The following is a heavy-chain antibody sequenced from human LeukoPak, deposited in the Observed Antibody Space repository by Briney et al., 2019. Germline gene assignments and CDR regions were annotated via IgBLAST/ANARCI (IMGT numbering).Heavy chain of an antibody. D-gene: IGHD2-15*01. CDR3: ARGVGGGSKKDY. CDR1: GGSFSGYY. V-gene: IGHV4-34*01. Sequence: SETLSLTXAVYGGSFSGYYWSWIRQPPGKGLEWIGEINHSGSTNYNPSLKSRVTISVDTSKNQFSLKLSSVTAADTAVYYCARGVGGGSKKDYWGQGTLVTVSS. J-gene: IGHJ4*02. CDR2: INHSGST.